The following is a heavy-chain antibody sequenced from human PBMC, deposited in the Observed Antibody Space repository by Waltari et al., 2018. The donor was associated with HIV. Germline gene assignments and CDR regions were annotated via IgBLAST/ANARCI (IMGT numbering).Heavy chain of an antibody. J-gene: IGHJ4*02. CDR3: ARGQDYDFWSGYYYDY. CDR2: INHRGST. D-gene: IGHD3-3*01. V-gene: IGHV4-34*01. CDR1: GGSFSGYY. Sequence: QVQLQQWGAGLLKPSETLSLTCAVYGGSFSGYYWSWIRQPPGKGLEWSGEINHRGSTNYNPSLMSRVTISVDTSKNQFSLKLSSVTAADTAVYYCARGQDYDFWSGYYYDYWGQGTLVTVSS.